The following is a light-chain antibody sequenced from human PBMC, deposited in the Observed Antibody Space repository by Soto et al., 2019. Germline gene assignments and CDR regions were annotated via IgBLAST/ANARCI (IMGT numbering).Light chain of an antibody. J-gene: IGKJ2*01. CDR2: GAS. CDR3: QQYNNWPPLYT. CDR1: QSVNSN. V-gene: IGKV3-15*01. Sequence: EILMTQSPATLSLSPGERATLSCRASQSVNSNLAWYQQRPGQAPRLLIYGASSRATGIPARFSGSGSGTDFTLTISSLQSEDVAVYYCQQYNNWPPLYTFGQGTKLEIK.